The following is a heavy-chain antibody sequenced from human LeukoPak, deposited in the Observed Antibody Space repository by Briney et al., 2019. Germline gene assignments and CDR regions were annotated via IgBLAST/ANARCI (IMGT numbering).Heavy chain of an antibody. V-gene: IGHV3-7*01. CDR1: GFTFSRSW. CDR3: ARDRNSGALDY. CDR2: INEDGSVN. J-gene: IGHJ4*02. Sequence: PGGSLRLSCVASGFTFSRSWMTWVRQAPGKGLEFVTNINEDGSVNNYVESVKGRFTISRDNAKNSVYLQMISLRDEDTAVYYCARDRNSGALDYWGQGTLVTVSS. D-gene: IGHD4/OR15-4a*01.